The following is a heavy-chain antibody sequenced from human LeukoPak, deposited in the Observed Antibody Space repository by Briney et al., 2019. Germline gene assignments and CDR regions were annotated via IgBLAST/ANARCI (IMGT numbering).Heavy chain of an antibody. CDR1: GMSFSSYE. J-gene: IGHJ6*02. D-gene: IGHD2-15*01. V-gene: IGHV3-30*18. Sequence: GGSLRLSSAASGMSFSSYEMNWVRQAPGKGLEWVAVISYDGSNKYYADSVKGRFTISRDNSKNTLYLQMNSLRAEDTAVYYCAKDKGGSYAGLNYYYYGMDVWGQGTTVTVSS. CDR2: ISYDGSNK. CDR3: AKDKGGSYAGLNYYYYGMDV.